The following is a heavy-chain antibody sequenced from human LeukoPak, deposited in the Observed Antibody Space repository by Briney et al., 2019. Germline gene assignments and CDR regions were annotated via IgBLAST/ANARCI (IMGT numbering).Heavy chain of an antibody. CDR1: GFTFSSYA. D-gene: IGHD2-15*01. V-gene: IGHV3-23*01. Sequence: GGSLRLSCAASGFTFSSYAMSLVRQAPGKGLEWFSGISDSGGSTYYTDSVKGRFTISRDKSHNTLYLQMNSLRVEDTAVYYCAKSQLVYCTSSSCHLYFDSWGQGTLVNVSS. CDR2: ISDSGGST. J-gene: IGHJ4*02. CDR3: AKSQLVYCTSSSCHLYFDS.